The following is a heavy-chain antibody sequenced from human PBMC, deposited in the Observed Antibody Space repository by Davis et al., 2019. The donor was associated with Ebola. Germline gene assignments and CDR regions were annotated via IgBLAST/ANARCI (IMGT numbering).Heavy chain of an antibody. D-gene: IGHD5-12*01. Sequence: SETLSLTCTVSGGSISSYYWSWIRQPPGKGLEWIGYIYYSGSTNYNPSLKSRVTISVDTSKNQFSLKLSSVTAADTAVYYCARVGDIVATMDSGYYYYGMDVWGQGTTVTVSS. CDR1: GGSISSYY. V-gene: IGHV4-59*01. CDR3: ARVGDIVATMDSGYYYYGMDV. J-gene: IGHJ6*02. CDR2: IYYSGST.